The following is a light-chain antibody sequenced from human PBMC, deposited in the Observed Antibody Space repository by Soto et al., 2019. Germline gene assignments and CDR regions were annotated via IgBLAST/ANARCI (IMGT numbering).Light chain of an antibody. CDR2: GDS. Sequence: QSVLTQPPSVSGAPGKRVTISCTGSSSNIGAGYNVHWYQQVPGTAPKLLIYGDSNRPSGVPDRFSGSKSGTSASLAITGLQAEDEADYYCQSYDSSLSGWLFGGGTRSPS. J-gene: IGLJ3*02. CDR3: QSYDSSLSGWL. CDR1: SSNIGAGYN. V-gene: IGLV1-40*01.